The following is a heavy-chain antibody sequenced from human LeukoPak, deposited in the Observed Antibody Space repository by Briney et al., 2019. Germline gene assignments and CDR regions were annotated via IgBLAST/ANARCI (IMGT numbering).Heavy chain of an antibody. CDR1: GGSVRIPNYY. Sequence: PSETLSLTCSVSGGSVRIPNYYWGWIRQPPGKGLEWIASIYYSGSSYYGPSLKSRVTISVDTSKNLFSLKVTSVTAADTAVYYCARHAPKYYYYYGMDVWGQGTTVTVSS. V-gene: IGHV4-39*01. CDR3: ARHAPKYYYYYGMDV. J-gene: IGHJ6*02. CDR2: IYYSGSS.